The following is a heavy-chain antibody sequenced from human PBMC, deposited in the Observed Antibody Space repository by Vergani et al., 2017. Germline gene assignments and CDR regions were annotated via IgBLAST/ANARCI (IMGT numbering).Heavy chain of an antibody. D-gene: IGHD3-3*01. J-gene: IGHJ6*02. CDR1: GFTFSSYW. CDR2: IKQDGSEK. Sequence: EVQLVESGGGLVQPGGSLRLSCAASGFTFSSYWMSWVRQAPGKGLEWVANIKQDGSEKYYVDSVKGRFTISRDNAKNSLYLQMNSLRAEDTAVYYCARTPGITIFGVFTLGWGMDVWGQATTVTVSS. V-gene: IGHV3-7*03. CDR3: ARTPGITIFGVFTLGWGMDV.